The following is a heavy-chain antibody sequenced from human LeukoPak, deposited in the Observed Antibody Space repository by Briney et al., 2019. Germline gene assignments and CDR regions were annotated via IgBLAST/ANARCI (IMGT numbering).Heavy chain of an antibody. J-gene: IGHJ4*02. CDR2: INHSGST. CDR3: ARESNYLFDY. CDR1: GGSFSGYY. V-gene: IGHV4-34*01. Sequence: SETLSLTCAVYGGSFSGYYWSWIRQPPGKGLEWIGEINHSGSTNYNPSLKSRVTISVDTSKNQFSLKLSSVTAADTAVYYCARESNYLFDYWGQGTLVTVSS. D-gene: IGHD4-11*01.